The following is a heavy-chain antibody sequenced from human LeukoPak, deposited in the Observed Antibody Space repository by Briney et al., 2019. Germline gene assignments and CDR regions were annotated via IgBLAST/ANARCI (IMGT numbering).Heavy chain of an antibody. CDR2: IRYDGSNK. D-gene: IGHD5-24*01. CDR1: GVIFSSYL. CDR3: RSRRNGYWYYFDY. V-gene: IGHV3-30*02. Sequence: GGSLTLSCGVWGVIFSSYLMQGPRQVPGKGLEWVAFIRYDGSNKYYADSVKGRFTISRDNSKNTLYLQMNSLRAEDTAVYYCRSRRNGYWYYFDYWGQGTLVTVSS. J-gene: IGHJ4*02.